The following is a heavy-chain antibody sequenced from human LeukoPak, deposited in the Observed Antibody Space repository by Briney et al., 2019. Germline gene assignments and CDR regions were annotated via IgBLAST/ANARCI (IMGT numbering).Heavy chain of an antibody. CDR1: GFSFSNYA. CDR3: AKGLRYSDN. D-gene: IGHD3-9*01. J-gene: IGHJ4*02. V-gene: IGHV3-30*18. Sequence: PGGSLRLSCAASGFSFSNYAMSWVRQAPGKGLEWVAVISYDGSNKYYADSVKGRFTISRDNSKNTLYLQMNSLRADDTAVYYCAKGLRYSDNWGQGTLVTVSS. CDR2: ISYDGSNK.